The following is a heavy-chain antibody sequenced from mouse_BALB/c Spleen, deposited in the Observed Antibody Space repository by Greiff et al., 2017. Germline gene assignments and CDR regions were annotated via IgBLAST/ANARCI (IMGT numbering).Heavy chain of an antibody. CDR3: AGRDYGNYFAY. CDR1: GYTFTSYY. D-gene: IGHD2-1*01. CDR2: IYPGNVNT. J-gene: IGHJ3*01. V-gene: IGHV1S56*01. Sequence: VQRVESGPELVKPGASVRISCKASGYTFTSYYIHWVKQRPGQGLEWIGWIYPGNVNTKYNEKFKGKATLTADKSSSTAYMQLSSLTSEDSAVYFCAGRDYGNYFAYWGQGTLVTVSA.